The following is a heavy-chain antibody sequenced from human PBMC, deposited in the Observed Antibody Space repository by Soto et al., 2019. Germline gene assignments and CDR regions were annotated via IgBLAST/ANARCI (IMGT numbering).Heavy chain of an antibody. V-gene: IGHV1-69*13. CDR1: GGTFSSYA. J-gene: IGHJ4*02. D-gene: IGHD3-22*01. CDR2: IIPIFGTA. Sequence: ASVKVSCKASGGTFSSYAISWVRQAPGQGLGWMGGIIPIFGTANYAQKFQGRVTITADESTSTAYMELSSLRSEDTAVYYCARGRNYYDSSGYSHGPCYFDYWGQGTLVTVSS. CDR3: ARGRNYYDSSGYSHGPCYFDY.